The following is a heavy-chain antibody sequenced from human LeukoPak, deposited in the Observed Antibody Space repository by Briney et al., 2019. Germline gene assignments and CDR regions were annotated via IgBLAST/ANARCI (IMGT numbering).Heavy chain of an antibody. CDR2: IYYSGST. D-gene: IGHD2-8*02. CDR3: ARGGTGATPHFDY. Sequence: GSLRLSCAASGFTFSSYAMSWIRQPPGKGLEWIGYIYYSGSTNYNPSLKSRVTISVDTSKSQFSLKLSSVTAADTAVYYCARGGTGATPHFDYWGQGTLVTVSS. V-gene: IGHV4-59*08. J-gene: IGHJ4*02. CDR1: GFTFSSYA.